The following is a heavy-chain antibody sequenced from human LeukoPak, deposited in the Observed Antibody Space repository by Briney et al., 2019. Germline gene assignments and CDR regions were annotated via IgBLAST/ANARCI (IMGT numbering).Heavy chain of an antibody. CDR2: ISSSSTTI. V-gene: IGHV3-23*01. CDR1: GFTFGSYA. Sequence: GGSLRLSCAASGFTFGSYAMSWVRQAPGKGLEWVSYISSSSTTIYYADSVKGRFTISRDNSKNTLYLQMNSLRAEDTAVYYCAKLSSARSYYYDSSGYTLFDYWGQGTLVTVSS. D-gene: IGHD3-22*01. CDR3: AKLSSARSYYYDSSGYTLFDY. J-gene: IGHJ4*02.